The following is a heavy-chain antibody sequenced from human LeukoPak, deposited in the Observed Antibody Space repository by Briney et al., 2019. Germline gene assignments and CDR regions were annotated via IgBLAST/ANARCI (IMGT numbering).Heavy chain of an antibody. Sequence: GRSLRLPCAASGFTFDDYAMHWVRQAPGKGLEWVSGISWNSGSIGYADSVKGRFTISRENAKNSLYLQMNSLRAEDTALYYCAKDRYYYDSSGYMDWGQGTLVTVSS. CDR2: ISWNSGSI. CDR1: GFTFDDYA. V-gene: IGHV3-9*01. D-gene: IGHD3-22*01. J-gene: IGHJ4*02. CDR3: AKDRYYYDSSGYMD.